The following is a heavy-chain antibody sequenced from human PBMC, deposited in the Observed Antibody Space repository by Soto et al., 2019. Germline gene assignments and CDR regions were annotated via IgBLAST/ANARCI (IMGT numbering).Heavy chain of an antibody. CDR2: IYYSGST. CDR3: ASGNKYYHDSSGYYPFYY. Sequence: SETLSLTCTVSGGSISSYYWSWIRQPPGKGLEWIGYIYYSGSTNYNPSLKSRVTISVDTSKNQFSLKLSSVTAADTAVYYCASGNKYYHDSSGYYPFYYWGQGTLVTVSS. J-gene: IGHJ4*02. CDR1: GGSISSYY. D-gene: IGHD3-22*01. V-gene: IGHV4-59*01.